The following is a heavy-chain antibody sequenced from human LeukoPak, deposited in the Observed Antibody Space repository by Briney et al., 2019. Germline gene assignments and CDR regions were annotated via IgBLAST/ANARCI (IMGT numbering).Heavy chain of an antibody. CDR3: ASGTYYTCRGP. Sequence: ASVKVSYKPSGYTFTDYYMHWVRLAPRPGLEWMGWINPYSGGTNHAQKFQGTVTMIRETSISTAYMELRRLTSDDTAVYYCASGTYYTCRGPWGQGTLVSVSS. J-gene: IGHJ5*02. CDR1: GYTFTDYY. D-gene: IGHD3-3*01. V-gene: IGHV1-2*02. CDR2: INPYSGGT.